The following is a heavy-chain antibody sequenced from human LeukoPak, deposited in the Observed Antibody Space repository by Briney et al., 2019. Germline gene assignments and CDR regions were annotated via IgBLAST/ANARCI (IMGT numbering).Heavy chain of an antibody. V-gene: IGHV1-2*02. CDR2: INPNSGGT. D-gene: IGHD4-17*01. CDR3: ARETTVTLNFDY. J-gene: IGHJ4*02. Sequence: ASVKVSCKASGYTFTGYYMHWVRQAPGQGLEWMGWINPNSGGTNYAQKFQGRVTMTRDTPISTAYMELSRLRSDDTAVYYCARETTVTLNFDYWGQGTLVTVSS. CDR1: GYTFTGYY.